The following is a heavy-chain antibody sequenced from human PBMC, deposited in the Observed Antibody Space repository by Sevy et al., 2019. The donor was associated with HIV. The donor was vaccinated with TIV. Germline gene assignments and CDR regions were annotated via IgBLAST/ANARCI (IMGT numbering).Heavy chain of an antibody. CDR1: GGSVSDHY. CDR2: VNPAGSS. D-gene: IGHD3-3*01. J-gene: IGHJ3*01. CDR3: ARGKNFFGAFDV. V-gene: IGHV4-34*01. Sequence: SETLSRTCAVYGGSVSDHYWSWIRQPPGEGLEWIVEVNPAGSSTYNSTLKSPVTMSVDTSKNQFSLTVKSVTAADTAVYFCARGKNFFGAFDVWGQGTTVTVSS.